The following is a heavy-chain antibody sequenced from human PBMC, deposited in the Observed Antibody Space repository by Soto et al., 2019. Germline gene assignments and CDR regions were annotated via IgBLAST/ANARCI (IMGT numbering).Heavy chain of an antibody. CDR3: ARERVGKAAAAGTGVFALDYDF. J-gene: IGHJ4*02. CDR1: GYTFTSYG. V-gene: IGHV1-18*01. Sequence: QVQLVQSGAEVKKPGASVKVSCKASGYTFTSYGISWVRQAPGQGLEWMGWISAYNGNANYAQKLQGRVTMTTDTSTSTAFMEMWSVRSYDTDVYYCARERVGKAAAAGTGVFALDYDFWGQGTLVTVFS. CDR2: ISAYNGNA. D-gene: IGHD6-13*01.